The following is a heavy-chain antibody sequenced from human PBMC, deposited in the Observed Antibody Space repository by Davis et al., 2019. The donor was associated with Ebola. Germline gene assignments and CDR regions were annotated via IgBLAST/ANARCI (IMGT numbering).Heavy chain of an antibody. CDR3: AKVHPPTTVTTGWFDP. V-gene: IGHV3-23*01. CDR1: GFIFSSYA. Sequence: SLKTPCAASGFIFSSYAMSWVRQAPGKGLEWVSSISVRSITYHADSVKGRFTISRDNSKNTLYLQMNSLRAEDTAVYYCAKVHPPTTVTTGWFDPWGQGTLVTVSS. CDR2: ISVRSIT. D-gene: IGHD4-17*01. J-gene: IGHJ5*02.